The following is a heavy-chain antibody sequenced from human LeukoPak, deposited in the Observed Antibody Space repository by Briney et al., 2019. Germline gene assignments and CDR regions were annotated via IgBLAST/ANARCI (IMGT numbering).Heavy chain of an antibody. Sequence: PSETLSLTCAVYGGSFSGYYWSWIRQHPGKGLEWIGYISYSGFTYYNPSLKNRVTISDDTSKNQFSLKLNSVTAADTAIYYCARATGSTPFDYWGQGTLVTVSS. CDR1: GGSFSGYY. CDR2: ISYSGFT. V-gene: IGHV4-31*11. CDR3: ARATGSTPFDY. J-gene: IGHJ4*02. D-gene: IGHD2/OR15-2a*01.